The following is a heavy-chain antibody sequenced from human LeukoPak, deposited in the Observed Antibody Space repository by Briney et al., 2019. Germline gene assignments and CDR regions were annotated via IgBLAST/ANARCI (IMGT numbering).Heavy chain of an antibody. CDR2: IYHSGST. CDR3: ASLSGWRLNY. V-gene: IGHV4-59*08. Sequence: SETLSLTCTVSGGSISSYYWSWIRQPPGKGLEWIGYIYHSGSTNYNPSLKSRVTISVDTSKNQFSLKLSSVPAADTAVYFCASLSGWRLNYWGEGTLVTVSS. J-gene: IGHJ4*02. CDR1: GGSISSYY. D-gene: IGHD6-19*01.